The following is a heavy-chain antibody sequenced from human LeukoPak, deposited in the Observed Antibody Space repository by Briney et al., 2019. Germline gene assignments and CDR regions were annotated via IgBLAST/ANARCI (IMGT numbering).Heavy chain of an antibody. D-gene: IGHD5-24*01. V-gene: IGHV1-46*01. J-gene: IGHJ4*02. CDR1: GYIFTSYY. CDR2: INPSGGST. Sequence: GASVKVSCKASGYIFTSYYMHWVRQAPGQGLEWMGIINPSGGSTSYAQKFQGRVTMTRDMSTSTVYMELSSLRSEDTAVYYCARDPKRKRWLQSEAIDYWGQGTLVTVSS. CDR3: ARDPKRKRWLQSEAIDY.